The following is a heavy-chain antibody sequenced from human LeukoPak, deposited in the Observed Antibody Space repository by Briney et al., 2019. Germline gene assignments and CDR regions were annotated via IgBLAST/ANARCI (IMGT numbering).Heavy chain of an antibody. J-gene: IGHJ4*02. Sequence: GGSLRLSCAASGFTFSNYGMHWVRQAPGKGLEWVSAISGSGGSTYYADSVKGRFTISRDNSKNTLYLQMNSLRAEDTAVYYCAKDKGIVVVITGFDYWGQGTLVTVSS. D-gene: IGHD3-22*01. CDR2: ISGSGGST. CDR3: AKDKGIVVVITGFDY. CDR1: GFTFSNYG. V-gene: IGHV3-23*01.